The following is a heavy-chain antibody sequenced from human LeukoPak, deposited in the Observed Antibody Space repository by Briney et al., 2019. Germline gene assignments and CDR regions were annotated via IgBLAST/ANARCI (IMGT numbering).Heavy chain of an antibody. CDR3: ARYSSSRWFDY. Sequence: GGSLRLSCAASGFTVSSNYMSWVRQAPGKGLEWVSVIYSGGSTYYADSVKGRFTISRDNSKNTLYLQMNSLRAEDTAVYYCARYSSSRWFDYWGQGTLVTVSS. J-gene: IGHJ4*02. CDR1: GFTVSSNY. V-gene: IGHV3-66*01. D-gene: IGHD6-13*01. CDR2: IYSGGST.